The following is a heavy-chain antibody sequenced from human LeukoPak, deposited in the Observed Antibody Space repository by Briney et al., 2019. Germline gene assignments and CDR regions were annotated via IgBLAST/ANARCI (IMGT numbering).Heavy chain of an antibody. J-gene: IGHJ5*02. CDR2: IYHTGDT. Sequence: SQTLSLTCTVSGGSVSSGDYYWSWIRQPPGKGPEWIGYIYHTGDTYYNPSLKSRATISVDTAKNQFSLRLSFVTATDTAVYFCAGDQGDYGDYGWFDPWGQGTQVTVSS. V-gene: IGHV4-30-4*01. D-gene: IGHD4-17*01. CDR3: AGDQGDYGDYGWFDP. CDR1: GGSVSSGDYY.